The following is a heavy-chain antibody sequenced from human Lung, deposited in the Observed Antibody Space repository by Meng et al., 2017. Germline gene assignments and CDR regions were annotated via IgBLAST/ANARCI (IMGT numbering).Heavy chain of an antibody. CDR3: ARGVDITVTKYHFDY. Sequence: EVQLVESGGGLVKPGGSLRLSCAASGFTFSTYSMNWVRQAPAKGLGWVSSINSGSNYIYYAHSVKGRFTISRDSAKNSVYLQMNSLRAEDTAVYYCARGVDITVTKYHFDYWGQGILVTVSS. V-gene: IGHV3-21*01. J-gene: IGHJ4*02. CDR2: INSGSNYI. CDR1: GFTFSTYS. D-gene: IGHD4-17*01.